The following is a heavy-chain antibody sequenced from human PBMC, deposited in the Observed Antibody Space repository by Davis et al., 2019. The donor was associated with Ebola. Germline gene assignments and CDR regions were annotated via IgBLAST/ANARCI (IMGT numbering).Heavy chain of an antibody. Sequence: GESLKISCAASGFSFSDYYMSWIRQAPGKGLEWVSYISSSGSTIYYADSVKGRFTISRDNAKNSLYLQMNSLRDEDTAIYYCATDPEGWLDFDYWGQGTLVTVSS. CDR1: GFSFSDYY. J-gene: IGHJ4*02. CDR3: ATDPEGWLDFDY. CDR2: ISSSGSTI. V-gene: IGHV3-11*04. D-gene: IGHD6-19*01.